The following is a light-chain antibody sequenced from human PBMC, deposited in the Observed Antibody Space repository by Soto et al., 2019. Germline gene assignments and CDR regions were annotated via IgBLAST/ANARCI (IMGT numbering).Light chain of an antibody. CDR1: QSVSSY. CDR3: QQRSNWPPT. V-gene: IGKV3-11*01. CDR2: DAS. Sequence: EIVLPQSPATLSLSPGERATLSCRASQSVSSYLAWYQQKPDQAPRLLIYDASNRATGIPARVSGSGSGTDFTLTISSLEPEDFAVYYCQQRSNWPPTVGQGTKLEIK. J-gene: IGKJ2*01.